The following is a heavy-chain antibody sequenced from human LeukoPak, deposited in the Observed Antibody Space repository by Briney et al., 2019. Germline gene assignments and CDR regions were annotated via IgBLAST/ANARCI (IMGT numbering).Heavy chain of an antibody. CDR2: FDPEDGET. CDR3: ATDRRGYSYGSFRY. V-gene: IGHV1-24*01. J-gene: IGHJ4*02. CDR1: GCTLTELS. D-gene: IGHD5-18*01. Sequence: ASVKVSCKVSGCTLTELSMHWVRQAPGKGLEWMGGFDPEDGETIYAQKFQGRVTMTEDTSTDTAYMELSSLRSEDTAVYYCATDRRGYSYGSFRYWGQGTLVTVSS.